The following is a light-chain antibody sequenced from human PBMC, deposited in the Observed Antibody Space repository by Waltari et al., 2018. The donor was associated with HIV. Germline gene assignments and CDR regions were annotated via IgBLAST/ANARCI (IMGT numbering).Light chain of an antibody. J-gene: IGKJ2*01. V-gene: IGKV3-15*01. Sequence: EIVMTQSPATLSVSLGERATLSCRASQSVSSYLAWYQQKPGQAPRLLIYDAYSRATGVPARFTGSGSGTEFTLTISSLQSEDFAVYYCQQFIFWPFTFGQGTNLEI. CDR2: DAY. CDR3: QQFIFWPFT. CDR1: QSVSSY.